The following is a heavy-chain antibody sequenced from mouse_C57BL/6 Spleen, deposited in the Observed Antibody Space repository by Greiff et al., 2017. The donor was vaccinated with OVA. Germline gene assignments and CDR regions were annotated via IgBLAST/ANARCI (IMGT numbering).Heavy chain of an antibody. CDR1: GYTFTSYW. J-gene: IGHJ1*03. D-gene: IGHD2-1*01. CDR2: IDPSDSYT. V-gene: IGHV1-50*01. Sequence: QVQLQQPGAELVKPGASVKLSCKASGYTFTSYWMQWVKQRPGQGLEWIGEIDPSDSYTNYNQKFKGKATLTVDTSSSTAYMQLSSLTSEDSAVYYCAPYGNYDFDVWGTGTTVTVSS. CDR3: APYGNYDFDV.